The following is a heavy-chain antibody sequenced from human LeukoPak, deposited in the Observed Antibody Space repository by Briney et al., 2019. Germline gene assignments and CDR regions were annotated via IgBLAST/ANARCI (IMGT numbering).Heavy chain of an antibody. CDR1: GFTFDDYA. CDR2: ISWNSGSI. CDR3: ARTPSCSGGSCYSKSDPYGDYDDYFDY. Sequence: PGRSLRLSCAASGFTFDDYAMHWVRQAPGKGLEWVSGISWNSGSIGYADSVKGRFTISRDNAKNSLYLQMNSLRAEDTALYYCARTPSCSGGSCYSKSDPYGDYDDYFDYWGQGTLVTVSS. D-gene: IGHD2-15*01. V-gene: IGHV3-9*01. J-gene: IGHJ4*02.